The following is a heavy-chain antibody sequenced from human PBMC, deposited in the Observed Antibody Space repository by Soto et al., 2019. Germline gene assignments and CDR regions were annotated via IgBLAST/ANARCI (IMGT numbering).Heavy chain of an antibody. CDR2: IFDTGAT. D-gene: IGHD7-27*01. Sequence: QLQLQESGPGLVKPSETLSLTCTVSGASISGSSYYWGWVRQPPGKGLEWIGSIFDTGATYYSPSLRSRVTISVDMSKNQFSLKVSSVTAADTAVYFCTTWGNDYWGQGTLVTVSS. J-gene: IGHJ4*02. V-gene: IGHV4-39*01. CDR3: TTWGNDY. CDR1: GASISGSSYY.